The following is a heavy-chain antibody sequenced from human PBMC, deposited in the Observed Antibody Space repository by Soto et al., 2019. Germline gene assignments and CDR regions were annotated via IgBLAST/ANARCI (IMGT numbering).Heavy chain of an antibody. V-gene: IGHV3-74*01. CDR1: GFAFSSSW. Sequence: GGSLRLSCAASGFAFSSSWMHWVRQAPGKGLVWVSRINSGASTTNYADSVKGRFTISRDNAKNTLYLQMDSLTAEDTAVYYCARGPSGWFGYDYWGQGTLVTVSS. CDR3: ARGPSGWFGYDY. D-gene: IGHD6-19*01. CDR2: INSGASTT. J-gene: IGHJ4*02.